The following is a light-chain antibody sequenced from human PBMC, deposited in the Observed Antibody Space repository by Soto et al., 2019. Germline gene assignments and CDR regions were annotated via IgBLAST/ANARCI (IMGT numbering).Light chain of an antibody. V-gene: IGLV2-14*01. CDR3: SSYTSSSTRV. CDR2: DVS. CDR1: SSDVGGYNY. J-gene: IGLJ1*01. Sequence: QSVLTQPASVSGSPGQSITISCTGTSSDVGGYNYVSWYQQHPGTAPKLMIYDVSNRPSGVSNRFSGPKSGNTASLTISGLQAEDEADYYCSSYTSSSTRVFGTGTKVTVL.